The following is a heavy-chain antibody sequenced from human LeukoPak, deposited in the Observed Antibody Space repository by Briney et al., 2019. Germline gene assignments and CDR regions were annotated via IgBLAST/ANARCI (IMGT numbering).Heavy chain of an antibody. CDR3: ARAPNYDFWSGYYAG. V-gene: IGHV4-34*01. CDR2: INHSGST. J-gene: IGHJ4*02. D-gene: IGHD3-3*01. CDR1: GGSFSGYY. Sequence: SETLSLNCAVYGGSFSGYYWRWLRQPPGKGGEGIGEINHSGSTNYNPSLKSRVTITEDTSKNQFSLKLSSVTAADTAVYYCARAPNYDFWSGYYAGGGQGTLVTASS.